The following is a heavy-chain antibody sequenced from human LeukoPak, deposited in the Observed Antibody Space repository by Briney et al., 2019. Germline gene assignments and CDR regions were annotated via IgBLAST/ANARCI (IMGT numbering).Heavy chain of an antibody. D-gene: IGHD3-22*01. CDR3: ARAHYYDSSGLVDY. V-gene: IGHV1-24*01. CDR2: FDPEDGET. CDR1: GYTLTELS. J-gene: IGHJ4*02. Sequence: ASVKVSCKVSGYTLTELSMHWVRQAPGKGLEWMGGFDPEDGETIYAQKFQGRVTITADKSTSTAYMELSSLKSEDTAVYYCARAHYYDSSGLVDYWGQGTLVTVSS.